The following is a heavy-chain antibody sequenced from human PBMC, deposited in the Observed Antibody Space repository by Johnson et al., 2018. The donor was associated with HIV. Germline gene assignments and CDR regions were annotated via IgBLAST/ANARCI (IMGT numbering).Heavy chain of an antibody. Sequence: QVQLVESGGGVVQPGRSLRLSCAASGFTFSSYAMHWVRQAPGKGLEWVAVISYDGSNKYYADSVKGRFTISRDNSKNTLYLQMNSLRAEDTAVYYCAKSGFSGSDQGSYDIWGQGTMVTVSS. CDR2: ISYDGSNK. D-gene: IGHD1-26*01. CDR3: AKSGFSGSDQGSYDI. J-gene: IGHJ3*02. CDR1: GFTFSSYA. V-gene: IGHV3-30*18.